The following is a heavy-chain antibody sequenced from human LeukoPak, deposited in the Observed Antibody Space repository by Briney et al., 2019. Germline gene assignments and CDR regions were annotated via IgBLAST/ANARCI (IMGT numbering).Heavy chain of an antibody. Sequence: SETLSLTCTVSGYSISSGYYWGWIRQPPGKGLEWIGSIYHSGSTYYNPSLKSRVTISVDTSKNQFSLKLSSVTAADTAVYYCARASSPSLSRAEFDYWGQGTLVTVSS. J-gene: IGHJ4*02. D-gene: IGHD6-6*01. CDR1: GYSISSGYY. CDR2: IYHSGST. V-gene: IGHV4-38-2*02. CDR3: ARASSPSLSRAEFDY.